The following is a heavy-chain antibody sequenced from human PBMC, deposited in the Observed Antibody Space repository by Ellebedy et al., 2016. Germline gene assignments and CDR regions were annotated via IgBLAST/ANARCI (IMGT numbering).Heavy chain of an antibody. CDR3: ARVTSMGGFDY. Sequence: ASVKVSCXASGYTFTGYYMHWVRQAPGQGLECMGWINPNSGGTSYAQKFQGRVTMTRDTSISTAYMELSRLRSDDTAVYYCARVTSMGGFDYWGQGTLVTVSS. CDR1: GYTFTGYY. CDR2: INPNSGGT. D-gene: IGHD4-11*01. J-gene: IGHJ4*02. V-gene: IGHV1-2*02.